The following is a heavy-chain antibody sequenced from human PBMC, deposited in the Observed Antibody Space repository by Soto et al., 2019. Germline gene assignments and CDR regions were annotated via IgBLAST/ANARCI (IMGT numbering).Heavy chain of an antibody. CDR2: IKSKTDGGTT. CDR3: TTGTLSYYYGSGSYSE. D-gene: IGHD3-10*01. Sequence: GGSLRLSCAASGFTFSNAWMNWVRQAPGKGLEWVGRIKSKTDGGTTDYAAPVKGRFTISRDDSKNTLYLQMNSLKTEDTAVYYCTTGTLSYYYGSGSYSEWGQGTLVTVSS. J-gene: IGHJ4*02. V-gene: IGHV3-15*07. CDR1: GFTFSNAW.